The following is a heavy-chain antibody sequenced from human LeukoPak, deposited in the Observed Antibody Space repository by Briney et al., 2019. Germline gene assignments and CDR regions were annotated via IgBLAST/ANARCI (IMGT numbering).Heavy chain of an antibody. CDR3: AKDTTYYYDSNAMDV. J-gene: IGHJ6*02. V-gene: IGHV6-1*01. Sequence: SQTLSLTCAISGDSVSSNSAAWNWIRQSPSRGLEWLGRTYYSSKWYNDYSVSVKSRITINPNTSKNQFSLQLNSVTPEDTAVYYCAKDTTYYYDSNAMDVWGQGTTVTVSS. CDR1: GDSVSSNSAA. CDR2: TYYSSKWYN. D-gene: IGHD3-22*01.